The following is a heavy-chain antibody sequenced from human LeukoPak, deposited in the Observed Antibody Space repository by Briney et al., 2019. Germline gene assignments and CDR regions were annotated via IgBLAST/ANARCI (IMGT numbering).Heavy chain of an antibody. Sequence: SETLSLTCTVYGGSFSGYCWSWIRQPPGKGLEWIGEINHSGSTNYNPSLRTRVTISVDTSKDQFSLQLTSVTAADTAVYYCTRGKTETVFDYWGQGTLVTVSS. CDR1: GGSFSGYC. J-gene: IGHJ4*02. CDR2: INHSGST. V-gene: IGHV4-34*01. D-gene: IGHD2-21*02. CDR3: TRGKTETVFDY.